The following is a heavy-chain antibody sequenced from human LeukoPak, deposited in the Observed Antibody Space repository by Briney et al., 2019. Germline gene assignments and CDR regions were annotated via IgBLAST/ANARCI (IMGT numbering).Heavy chain of an antibody. D-gene: IGHD1-26*01. CDR1: GGSISSYY. CDR2: IYYSGST. Sequence: PSETLSLTCTVSGGSISSYYWSWIRQPPGKGLEWIGYIYYSGSTNYNPSLKSRVTISVDTSKNQFSLKLSSVTAAGTAVYYCARDSSGYSGYDYYYMDVWGKGTTVTISS. CDR3: ARDSSGYSGYDYYYMDV. J-gene: IGHJ6*03. V-gene: IGHV4-59*01.